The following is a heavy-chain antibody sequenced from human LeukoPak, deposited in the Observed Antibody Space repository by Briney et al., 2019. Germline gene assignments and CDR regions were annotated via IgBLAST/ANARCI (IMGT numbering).Heavy chain of an antibody. Sequence: GGSLRLSCAASXFTFXXXXXPXVXQXPXXXXXXXATISGSGDSTYYTESVKGRFTISRDNSRNTVYLQLNSLRVEDTAIYYCAKGAWGTVLDYWGQGTQVTVSS. CDR2: ISGSGDST. CDR3: AKGAWGTVLDY. D-gene: IGHD3-16*01. V-gene: IGHV3-23*01. J-gene: IGHJ4*02. CDR1: XFTFXXXX.